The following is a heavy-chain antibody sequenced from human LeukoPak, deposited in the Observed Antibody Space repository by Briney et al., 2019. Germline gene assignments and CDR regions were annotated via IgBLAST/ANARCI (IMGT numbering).Heavy chain of an antibody. D-gene: IGHD3-10*01. CDR1: GFTFSSYG. V-gene: IGHV3-33*01. J-gene: IGHJ3*02. Sequence: GGSLRLSCAASGFTFSSYGMHWVRQAPGKGLEWVALIWYDGSSKHYADSVRGRFTISRDNSKNTLYLQMNSLRAEDTAVYYCARITMVRGTHAFDIWGQGTMVTVSS. CDR3: ARITMVRGTHAFDI. CDR2: IWYDGSSK.